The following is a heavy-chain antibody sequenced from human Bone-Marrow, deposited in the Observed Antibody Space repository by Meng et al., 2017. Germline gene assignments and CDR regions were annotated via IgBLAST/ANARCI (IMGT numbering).Heavy chain of an antibody. Sequence: QVQLQQWGAGLLKPSETLSLTCAVYGGSFSGYYWSWIRLPPGKGLEWIGEINHSGSTNYNPSLKSRVTISVDTSKNQFSLKLSSVTAADTAVYYCARTRGYSYGYYGYWGQGTLVTVSS. CDR2: INHSGST. V-gene: IGHV4-34*01. D-gene: IGHD5-18*01. CDR3: ARTRGYSYGYYGY. CDR1: GGSFSGYY. J-gene: IGHJ4*02.